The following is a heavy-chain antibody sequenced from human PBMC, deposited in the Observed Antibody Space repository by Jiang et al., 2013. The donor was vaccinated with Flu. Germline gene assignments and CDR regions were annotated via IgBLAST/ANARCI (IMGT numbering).Heavy chain of an antibody. Sequence: RLSCAASGFTFSNYGMHWVRQAPGKGLEWVAVISYDGSNKYYADSVKGRFTISRDNSKNTLYLQMNSLRAEDTAVYYCAGSVPNWGFFDYWGQGTLVTVSS. V-gene: IGHV3-30*03. CDR3: AGSVPNWGFFDY. CDR1: GFTFSNYG. D-gene: IGHD7-27*01. J-gene: IGHJ4*02. CDR2: ISYDGSNK.